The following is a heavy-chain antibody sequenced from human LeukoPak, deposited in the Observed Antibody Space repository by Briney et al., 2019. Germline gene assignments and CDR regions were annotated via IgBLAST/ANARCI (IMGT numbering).Heavy chain of an antibody. V-gene: IGHV4-59*01. CDR1: GGSISNYY. CDR2: VYYTGST. Sequence: SETLSLTCPVSGGSISNYYYWTWIRQPPGKGLEWIGYVYYTGSTNFNPSLKSRVTMSLDTSRNQFSLKLTSLTAADTAVYYCARGAMATTPFFDYWGQGTPVTVSS. CDR3: ARGAMATTPFFDY. J-gene: IGHJ4*02. D-gene: IGHD5-24*01.